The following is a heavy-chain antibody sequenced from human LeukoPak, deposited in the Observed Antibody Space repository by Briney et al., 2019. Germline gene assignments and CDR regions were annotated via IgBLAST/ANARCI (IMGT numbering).Heavy chain of an antibody. Sequence: SGGSLRLSCAASGFTFSSYAMHWVRQAPGKGLEWVAVISYDGSNKYYADSLEGRFTISRDNSKNTLYLQMNSLRAEDTAVYYCAKDLTMGFRLGYWGQGTLVTVSS. D-gene: IGHD4/OR15-4a*01. CDR3: AKDLTMGFRLGY. J-gene: IGHJ4*02. CDR2: ISYDGSNK. V-gene: IGHV3-30*04. CDR1: GFTFSSYA.